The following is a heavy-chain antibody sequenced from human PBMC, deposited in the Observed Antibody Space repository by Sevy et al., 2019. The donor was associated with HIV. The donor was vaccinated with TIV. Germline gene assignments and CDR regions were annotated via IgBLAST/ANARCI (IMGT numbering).Heavy chain of an antibody. V-gene: IGHV3-21*01. Sequence: GGSLRLSCAASGFTFSYYNMNWVRQAPGKGLEWVSSISSGSSYIFYVDSVKGRFTISRDNAKDSLFLQMNSQRAEDTAVYYCARNLDYYASGPPDSWGRGTLVTVSS. CDR2: ISSGSSYI. D-gene: IGHD3-10*01. CDR3: ARNLDYYASGPPDS. J-gene: IGHJ4*02. CDR1: GFTFSYYN.